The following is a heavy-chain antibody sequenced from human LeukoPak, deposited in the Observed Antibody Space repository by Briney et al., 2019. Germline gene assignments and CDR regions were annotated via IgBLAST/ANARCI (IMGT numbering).Heavy chain of an antibody. CDR3: ASYVWGSPRSPLI. V-gene: IGHV3-7*01. Sequence: GGSLRLSCAASGFTFSRYWMSWVRQAPGKGLEWVANIKQDGSEKYYVDSVKGRFTISRDNAKNSLYLQMNSLRAEDTAVYYCASYVWGSPRSPLIWGQGTMVTVSS. CDR1: GFTFSRYW. J-gene: IGHJ3*02. D-gene: IGHD3-16*01. CDR2: IKQDGSEK.